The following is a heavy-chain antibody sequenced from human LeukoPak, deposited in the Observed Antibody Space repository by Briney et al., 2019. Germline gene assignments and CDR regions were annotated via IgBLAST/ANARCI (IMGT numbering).Heavy chain of an antibody. CDR1: GFTFGSYW. CDR3: AKWELYSGFYYIDY. Sequence: GGSLRLSCAASGFTFGSYWMSWVRQAPGKGLEWVANIKPDGSLIYYVDSVKGRFTISRDNAKNSLYLQMNSLRAEDTAVYYCAKWELYSGFYYIDYWGQGTLATVSS. CDR2: IKPDGSLI. J-gene: IGHJ4*02. V-gene: IGHV3-7*01. D-gene: IGHD1-26*01.